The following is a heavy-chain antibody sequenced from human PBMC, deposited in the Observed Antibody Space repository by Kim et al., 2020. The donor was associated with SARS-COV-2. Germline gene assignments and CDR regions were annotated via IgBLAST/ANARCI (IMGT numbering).Heavy chain of an antibody. Sequence: SETLSLTCTVSGGSISSGGYYWSWIRQHPGKGLEWIGYIYYSGSTYYNPSLKSRVTISVDTSKNQFSLKLSSVTAADTAVYYCARRNYYDSSGSYNWFDPWGQGTLVTVSS. CDR2: IYYSGST. J-gene: IGHJ5*02. D-gene: IGHD3-22*01. CDR3: ARRNYYDSSGSYNWFDP. V-gene: IGHV4-31*03. CDR1: GGSISSGGYY.